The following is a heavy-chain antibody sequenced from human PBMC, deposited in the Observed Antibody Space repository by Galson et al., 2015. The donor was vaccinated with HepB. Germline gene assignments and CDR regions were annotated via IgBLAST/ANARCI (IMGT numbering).Heavy chain of an antibody. CDR3: ASPPPGYCSSTSCPWGWFDP. V-gene: IGHV3-30-3*01. D-gene: IGHD2-2*01. Sequence: SLRLSCAASGFTFSSYAMHWVRQAPGKGLEWVAVISYDGSNKYYADSVKGRFTISRDNSKNTLYLQMNSLRAEDTAVYYCASPPPGYCSSTSCPWGWFDPWGQGTLVTVSS. J-gene: IGHJ5*02. CDR2: ISYDGSNK. CDR1: GFTFSSYA.